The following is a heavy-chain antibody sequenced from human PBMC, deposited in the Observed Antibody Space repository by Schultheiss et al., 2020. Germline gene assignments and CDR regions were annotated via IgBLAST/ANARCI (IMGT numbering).Heavy chain of an antibody. CDR1: GFTFSSYW. J-gene: IGHJ4*02. Sequence: GGSLRLSCAASGFTFSSYWMHWVRQAPGKGLVWVSRINSDGSSTSYADSVKGRFTISRDNSKNTLYLQMNSLRAEDTAVYYCAKDPNWEPYYFDFWGQGTLVTVSS. D-gene: IGHD1-1*01. V-gene: IGHV3-74*01. CDR3: AKDPNWEPYYFDF. CDR2: INSDGSST.